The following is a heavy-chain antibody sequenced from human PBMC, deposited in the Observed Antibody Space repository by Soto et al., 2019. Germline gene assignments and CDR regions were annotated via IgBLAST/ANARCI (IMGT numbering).Heavy chain of an antibody. CDR2: ISGSGGST. V-gene: IGHV3-23*01. D-gene: IGHD1-7*01. Sequence: PGGSLRLSCAASGFTFSSYAMSWVRQAPGKGLELVSAISGSGGSTYYADSVKGRFTISRDNSKNTLYLQMNSLRAEDTAVYYCVKSVQLELHYWGQGTLVTVSS. J-gene: IGHJ4*02. CDR1: GFTFSSYA. CDR3: VKSVQLELHY.